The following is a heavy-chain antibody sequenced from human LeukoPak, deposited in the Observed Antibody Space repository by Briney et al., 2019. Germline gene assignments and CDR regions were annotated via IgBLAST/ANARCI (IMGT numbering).Heavy chain of an antibody. Sequence: GGSLRLSCAASGFTFSSHWMHWVRQAPGKGLVWVSRINTDGSTTNYADSVKGRFIISRDNAKNRLCLKMNCLRATDTAVYYCVWMSPPAGWGQGTLVTVSS. J-gene: IGHJ4*02. D-gene: IGHD3-3*01. CDR1: GFTFSSHW. CDR3: VWMSPPAG. CDR2: INTDGSTT. V-gene: IGHV3-74*01.